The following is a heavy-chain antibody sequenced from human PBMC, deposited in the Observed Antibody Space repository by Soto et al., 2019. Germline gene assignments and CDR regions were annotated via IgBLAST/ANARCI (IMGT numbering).Heavy chain of an antibody. D-gene: IGHD6-6*01. CDR3: GKERVSGRPYYSYYDGLDA. Sequence: QVQLVESGGGVVQPGRSLRLSCAASGFPISNYAMHWVRQAPGRGLEWVAVLSFDESNTHYADSVKGRFTISRDQSKSTLFMQMRSLRAADLSICDCGKERVSGRPYYSYYDGLDAWGQGTTVTVSS. J-gene: IGHJ6*02. V-gene: IGHV3-30*18. CDR1: GFPISNYA. CDR2: LSFDESNT.